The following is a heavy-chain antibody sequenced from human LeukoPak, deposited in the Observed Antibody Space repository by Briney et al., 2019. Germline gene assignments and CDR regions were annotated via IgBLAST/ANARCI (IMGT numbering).Heavy chain of an antibody. CDR2: INHSGST. Sequence: SETLSLTCAVYGGSFSGYYWSWIRQPPGKGLEWIGEINHSGSTNYNPSLKSRVTISVDTSKYQFSLKLSSVTAADTAVYYCARALGGTAGYYFDYWGQGTLVTVSS. J-gene: IGHJ4*02. CDR1: GGSFSGYY. V-gene: IGHV4-34*01. CDR3: ARALGGTAGYYFDY. D-gene: IGHD2-21*02.